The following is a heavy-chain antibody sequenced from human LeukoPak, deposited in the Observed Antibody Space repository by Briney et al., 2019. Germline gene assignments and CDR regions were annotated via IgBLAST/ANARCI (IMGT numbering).Heavy chain of an antibody. CDR1: GYTFTSYG. V-gene: IGHV1-18*01. Sequence: ASVKVSCKASGYTFTSYGISWVRQAPGQGREWMGWISAYNGNTNYAQKLQGRVTMTTDTSTSTAYMELRSLRSDDTAVYYCARDTGQYYDILTGYYSGTTPFDYWGQGTLVTVSS. D-gene: IGHD3-9*01. CDR2: ISAYNGNT. CDR3: ARDTGQYYDILTGYYSGTTPFDY. J-gene: IGHJ4*02.